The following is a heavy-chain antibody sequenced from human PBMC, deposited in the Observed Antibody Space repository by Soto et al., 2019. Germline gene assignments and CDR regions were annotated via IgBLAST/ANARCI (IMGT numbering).Heavy chain of an antibody. Sequence: ASVKVSCKASGYTFTSYAMHWVRQAPGQRLEWMGWINAGNGNTKYSQKFQGRVTITRDTSASTAYMELSSLRSEDTAVYYCARGYYYNSSGYPHPLFSGGQEPLATSSS. CDR2: INAGNGNT. D-gene: IGHD3-22*01. CDR1: GYTFTSYA. J-gene: IGHJ4*02. CDR3: ARGYYYNSSGYPHPLFS. V-gene: IGHV1-3*01.